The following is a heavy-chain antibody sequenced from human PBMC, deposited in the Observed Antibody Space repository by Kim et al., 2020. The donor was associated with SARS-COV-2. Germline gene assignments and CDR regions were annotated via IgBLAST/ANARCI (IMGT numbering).Heavy chain of an antibody. CDR3: AKDRGWLQAGEFDY. CDR1: GFTFSSYA. V-gene: IGHV3-23*01. Sequence: GGSLRLSCAASGFTFSSYAMSWVRQAPGKGLEWVSAISGSGGSTYYADSVKGRFTICRDNTKNTLYLQMNSLRAEDTAVYYCAKDRGWLQAGEFDYWGQGTLVTVSS. J-gene: IGHJ4*02. D-gene: IGHD5-12*01. CDR2: ISGSGGST.